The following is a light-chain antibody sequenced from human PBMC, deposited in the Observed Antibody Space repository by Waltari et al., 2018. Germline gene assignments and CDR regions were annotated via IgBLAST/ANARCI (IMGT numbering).Light chain of an antibody. V-gene: IGLV1-51*02. CDR2: ENT. CDR1: SSNIGNNY. J-gene: IGLJ7*01. Sequence: QSVLTQPPSVSAAPGQRVTISCSGGSSNIGNNYVSWYRQFPGTAPQLLIYENTVRPSGIPGRFSGSKSGTSATLDITGLQAGDEADYYCGTWDSSLSGAVFGGGTHLTVL. CDR3: GTWDSSLSGAV.